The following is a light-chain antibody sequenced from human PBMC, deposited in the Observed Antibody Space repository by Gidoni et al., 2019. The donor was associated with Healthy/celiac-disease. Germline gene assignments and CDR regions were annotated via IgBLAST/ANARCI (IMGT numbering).Light chain of an antibody. CDR3: SSYTSSSPWV. CDR1: SSDVGGYNY. J-gene: IGLJ3*02. CDR2: DVR. Sequence: QSALTQPASVSGSPGQSITISCTGTSSDVGGYNYVSWYQQHRGKAPKLRIYDVRNRPSGVSNRFSGSKSGNTASLTISGLQAEDEADYYCSSYTSSSPWVFGGGTKLTVL. V-gene: IGLV2-14*03.